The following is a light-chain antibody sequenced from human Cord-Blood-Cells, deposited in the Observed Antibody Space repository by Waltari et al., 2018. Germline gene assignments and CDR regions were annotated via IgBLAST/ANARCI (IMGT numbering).Light chain of an antibody. CDR3: AAWDDSLSGRV. CDR1: SSNIGSNY. J-gene: IGLJ3*02. CDR2: RNM. V-gene: IGLV1-47*01. Sequence: QSVLTQPPSASGTPGQRVTISCSGSSSNIGSNYVYWYQQLPGTAPKLLIYRNMQRPSGVPDRFSGSKSGTSASLAISGLRSEDEADYYCAAWDDSLSGRVFGGGTKLTVL.